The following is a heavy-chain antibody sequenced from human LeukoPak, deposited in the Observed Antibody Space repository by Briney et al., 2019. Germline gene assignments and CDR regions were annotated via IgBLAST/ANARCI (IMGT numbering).Heavy chain of an antibody. Sequence: PGGSLRLSCAASGFTFSNYAMSWVRQAPGKGLEWVSSIYFSGGNTYSADSVKGRFTTSRDNSKDTLYLQMSSLRVEDTAVYFCAKGEGYCGGGTCYRYFDSWGQGTLVTVSS. CDR1: GFTFSNYA. D-gene: IGHD2-15*01. CDR3: AKGEGYCGGGTCYRYFDS. J-gene: IGHJ4*02. CDR2: IYFSGGNT. V-gene: IGHV3-23*01.